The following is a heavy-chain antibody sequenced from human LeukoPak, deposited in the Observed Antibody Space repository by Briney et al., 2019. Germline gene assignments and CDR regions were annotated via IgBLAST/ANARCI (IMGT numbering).Heavy chain of an antibody. D-gene: IGHD4-11*01. J-gene: IGHJ6*02. CDR1: GGSISSYY. Sequence: KSSETLSLTCTVSGGSISSYYWSWIRQPSGKGLEWIGYIYYSGSTNYNPSLKSRVTISVDTSKNQFSLKLSSVTAADTAVYYCARMIGNYRGVYYYYGMDVWGQGTTVTVSS. CDR2: IYYSGST. V-gene: IGHV4-59*01. CDR3: ARMIGNYRGVYYYYGMDV.